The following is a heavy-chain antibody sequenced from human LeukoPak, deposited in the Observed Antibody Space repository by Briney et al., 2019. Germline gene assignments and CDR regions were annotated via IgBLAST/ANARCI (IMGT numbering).Heavy chain of an antibody. J-gene: IGHJ6*02. D-gene: IGHD5-18*01. CDR1: GGSISTYY. CDR2: IYYSGST. CDR3: ARAVKVYSPSYGMDV. V-gene: IGHV4-59*01. Sequence: SETLSLTCTVSGGSISTYYWSWIPQPPGKGLEWVGYIYYSGSTNYNPSLKSRVTISVDTSKNQFSLKLSSVTAADTAVYYCARAVKVYSPSYGMDVWGQGTTVTVSS.